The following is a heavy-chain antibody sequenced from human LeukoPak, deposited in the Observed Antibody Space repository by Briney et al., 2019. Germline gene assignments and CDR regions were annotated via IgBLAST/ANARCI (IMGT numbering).Heavy chain of an antibody. CDR2: MSHSGST. CDR3: VRDEHNSSCDY. D-gene: IGHD2-15*01. V-gene: IGHV4-38-2*02. Sequence: SETLSLTCTVSGYSISSGYHWGWVRQPPGKGLEWIGTMSHSGSTYYSPSLKSRLTISADTSKNQFSLKVNSVTAADTAVYYCVRDEHNSSCDYWGQGILVTVSS. J-gene: IGHJ4*02. CDR1: GYSISSGYH.